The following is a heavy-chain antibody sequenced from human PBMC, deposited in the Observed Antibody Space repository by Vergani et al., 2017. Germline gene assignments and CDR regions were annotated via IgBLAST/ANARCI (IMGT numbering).Heavy chain of an antibody. CDR1: GGSITSGSFY. CDR3: ARDSWTSELRGVYWFDT. Sequence: QVQLQQSGPGLVKPSQTLSLTCTVSGGSITSGSFYWSWIRQPAGKGLEWIGRIHSSGTINYNPSLKSRVTLSVDTSKNQLSLRMTSVTAADTAVYYCARDSWTSELRGVYWFDTWGQGTLVSVSS. CDR2: IHSSGTI. J-gene: IGHJ5*02. D-gene: IGHD3-10*01. V-gene: IGHV4-61*02.